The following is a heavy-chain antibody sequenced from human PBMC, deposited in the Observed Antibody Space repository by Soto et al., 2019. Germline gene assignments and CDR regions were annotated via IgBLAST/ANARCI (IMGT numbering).Heavy chain of an antibody. Sequence: PGESLKISCKGSGYSFTSYWIGWVRQMPGKGLEWMGIIYPGDSDTRYSPSFQGQVTISADKSIGTAYLQWSSLKASDTAMYYCARHLSPPTYYYASGSYVSPYSYYYYGMDVWGQGTTVTVS. D-gene: IGHD3-10*01. V-gene: IGHV5-51*01. J-gene: IGHJ6*02. CDR2: IYPGDSDT. CDR1: GYSFTSYW. CDR3: ARHLSPPTYYYASGSYVSPYSYYYYGMDV.